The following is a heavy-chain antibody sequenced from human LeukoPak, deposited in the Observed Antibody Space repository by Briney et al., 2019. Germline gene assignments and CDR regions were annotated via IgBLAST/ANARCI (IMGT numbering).Heavy chain of an antibody. V-gene: IGHV3-74*01. CDR2: INSGGSST. CDR3: SRRNY. CDR1: AFTFSSYW. Sequence: GGSLRLSCAASAFTFSSYWMHWLRQAPGKGLMWVFRINSGGSSTSYADSVRGRFTISRDNAKNTLYVQMNSLRAEDTAVYYCSRRNYWGQGTLVTVSS. J-gene: IGHJ4*02.